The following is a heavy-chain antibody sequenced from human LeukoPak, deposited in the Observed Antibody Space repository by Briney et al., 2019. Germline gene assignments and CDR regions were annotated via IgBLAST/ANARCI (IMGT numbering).Heavy chain of an antibody. V-gene: IGHV1-2*02. D-gene: IGHD3-16*02. J-gene: IGHJ4*02. Sequence: ASVKVSCKASGYTFTGYYMHWVRQAPGQGLEWMGWINPNSGGTNYAQKFQGRVTMTRDTSIGTAYMELSRLRSDDTAVYYCARGGSYRYEYYFDYWGQGTLVTVSS. CDR1: GYTFTGYY. CDR3: ARGGSYRYEYYFDY. CDR2: INPNSGGT.